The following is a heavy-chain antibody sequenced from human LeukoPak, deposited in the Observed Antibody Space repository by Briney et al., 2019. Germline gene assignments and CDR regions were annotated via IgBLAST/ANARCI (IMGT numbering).Heavy chain of an antibody. J-gene: IGHJ4*02. CDR1: GFTFSSYT. CDR3: ARLTSQYY. V-gene: IGHV3-48*02. Sequence: PGGSLRLSCAASGFTFSSYTMNWVRQAPGKGLEWVSYISSSGHRMWYADSVRGRFTISRDNAKNSLHLQMNSLTDEDTAVYYCARLTSQYYWGQGTLVTVSS. D-gene: IGHD2-2*01. CDR2: ISSSGHRM.